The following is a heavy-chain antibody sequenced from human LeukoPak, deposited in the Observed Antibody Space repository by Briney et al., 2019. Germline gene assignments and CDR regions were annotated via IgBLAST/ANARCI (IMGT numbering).Heavy chain of an antibody. V-gene: IGHV1-18*01. CDR2: ISAYNGNT. J-gene: IGHJ3*02. CDR3: SREFPFCGADCFSGVFDI. Sequence: ASVKVSCKASGYTFTSYGISWVRQAPGQGLEWMGWISAYNGNTNYAQKLQGRVTMTTDTSTTTAYMKLRSLRSDDTAVYYCSREFPFCGADCFSGVFDIWGQGTMVTVS. D-gene: IGHD2-21*02. CDR1: GYTFTSYG.